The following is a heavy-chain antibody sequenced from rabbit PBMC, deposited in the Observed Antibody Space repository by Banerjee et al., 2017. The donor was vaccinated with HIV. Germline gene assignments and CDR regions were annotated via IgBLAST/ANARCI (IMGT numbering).Heavy chain of an antibody. CDR2: IYTGDGNT. Sequence: QSLEESGGDLVKPGASLTLTCKASGFTLSNYWICWVRQAPGKGLEWIACIYTGDGNTHYASWAKGRFTISKTSSTVDLKMTSLTAADTATYFCARDRAYTSAWYLDLWGQGTLVTVS. D-gene: IGHD4-1*01. V-gene: IGHV1S40*01. CDR1: GFTLSNYW. J-gene: IGHJ4*01. CDR3: ARDRAYTSAWYLDL.